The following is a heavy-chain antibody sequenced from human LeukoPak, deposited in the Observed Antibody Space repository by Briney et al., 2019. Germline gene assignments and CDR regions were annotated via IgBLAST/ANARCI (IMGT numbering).Heavy chain of an antibody. V-gene: IGHV4-39*07. CDR3: ARSHPLRYFDWTLNDAFDI. CDR2: IYYSGST. CDR1: GGTISSGSYY. D-gene: IGHD3-9*01. Sequence: SETLSLTCTVSGGTISSGSYYWGWIRRPPGKGLEWIGSIYYSGSTYYNPSLKSRVTISVDTSKNQFSLKLSSVTAADTAVYYCARSHPLRYFDWTLNDAFDIWGQGTMVTVSS. J-gene: IGHJ3*02.